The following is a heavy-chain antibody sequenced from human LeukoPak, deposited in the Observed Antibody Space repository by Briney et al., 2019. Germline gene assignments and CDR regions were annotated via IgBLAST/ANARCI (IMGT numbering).Heavy chain of an antibody. CDR3: ARGGHCTTTSCSNYDGMDV. CDR1: GFTFSNYG. V-gene: IGHV3-33*01. CDR2: TWYDGSNR. J-gene: IGHJ6*02. D-gene: IGHD2-2*01. Sequence: GGSLRLSCAASGFTFSNYGMHWVRQAPGKGLEWVAATWYDGSNRYYADSVKGRFTISRDNSKNTLYLQMNSLRAEDTAVYFCARGGHCTTTSCSNYDGMDVWGQGTTVTVSS.